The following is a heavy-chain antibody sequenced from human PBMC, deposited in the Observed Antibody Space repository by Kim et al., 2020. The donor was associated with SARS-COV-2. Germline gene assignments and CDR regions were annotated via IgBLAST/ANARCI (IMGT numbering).Heavy chain of an antibody. Sequence: SETLSLTCAVSGGSISSSNWWSWVRQPPGKGLEWIGEIYHSGSTNYNPSLKSRVTISVDKSKNQFSLKLSSVTAADTAVYYCARAVVYYDILTGYRIAPPYYYYGMDVWGQGTTVTVSS. CDR2: IYHSGST. J-gene: IGHJ6*02. D-gene: IGHD3-9*01. CDR3: ARAVVYYDILTGYRIAPPYYYYGMDV. V-gene: IGHV4-4*02. CDR1: GGSISSSNW.